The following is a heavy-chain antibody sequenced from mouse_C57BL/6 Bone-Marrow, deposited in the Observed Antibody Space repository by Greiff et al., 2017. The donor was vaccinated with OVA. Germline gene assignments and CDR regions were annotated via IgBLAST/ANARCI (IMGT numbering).Heavy chain of an antibody. J-gene: IGHJ3*01. CDR3: ARGGYYDYVWFAY. CDR2: ISYDGSN. Sequence: ESGPGLVKPSQSLSLTCSVTGYSITSGYYWNWIRQFPGNKLEWMGYISYDGSNNYNPSLKNRISITRDTSKNQFFLKWNSVTTEDTATYDCARGGYYDYVWFAYWGQGTLVTVSA. CDR1: GYSITSGYY. V-gene: IGHV3-6*01. D-gene: IGHD2-4*01.